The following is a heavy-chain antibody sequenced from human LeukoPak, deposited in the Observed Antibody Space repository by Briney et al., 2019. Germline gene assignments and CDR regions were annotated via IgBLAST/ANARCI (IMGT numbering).Heavy chain of an antibody. V-gene: IGHV3-21*01. J-gene: IGHJ6*02. CDR2: ISSSSSYI. Sequence: GGSLRLSCAASGFTFSSYSMNWFRQAPGKGLEWVSSISSSSSYIYYADSVKGRFTISRDNAKNSLYLQMNSLRAEDTAVYYCASSYYGSGSYSYPYYYYGMDVWGQGTTVTVSS. CDR1: GFTFSSYS. D-gene: IGHD3-10*01. CDR3: ASSYYGSGSYSYPYYYYGMDV.